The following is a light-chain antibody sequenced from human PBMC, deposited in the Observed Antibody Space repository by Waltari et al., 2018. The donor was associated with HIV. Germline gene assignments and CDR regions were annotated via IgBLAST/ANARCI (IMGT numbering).Light chain of an antibody. J-gene: IGLJ3*02. CDR2: DNN. CDR3: GTWDSSVSAGV. Sequence: SVLTQPPSVSAAPGPKATTSCSAIPPHIRTTYVARYQPIPETAPKLNIYDNNKRPSGIPDRFSGSKSGTSATLAITGLQTGDEADYFCGTWDSSVSAGVFGGGTKLTVL. CDR1: PPHIRTTY. V-gene: IGLV1-51*01.